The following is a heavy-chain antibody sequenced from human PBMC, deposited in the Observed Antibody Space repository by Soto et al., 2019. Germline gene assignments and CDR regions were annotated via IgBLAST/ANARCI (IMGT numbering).Heavy chain of an antibody. CDR1: GFTFSSYA. D-gene: IGHD2-2*01. Sequence: EVQLLESGGGLVQPGGSLRLSCAASGFTFSSYAMSWVRQAPGKGLEWVSAISGSGGRTYYADSVKGRFTISRDNSKNTLYLQMNSLRAEDTAVYYCAKAGRRALGYCSSTRCYSSWFDPWGQGTLVTVSS. CDR3: AKAGRRALGYCSSTRCYSSWFDP. CDR2: ISGSGGRT. J-gene: IGHJ5*02. V-gene: IGHV3-23*01.